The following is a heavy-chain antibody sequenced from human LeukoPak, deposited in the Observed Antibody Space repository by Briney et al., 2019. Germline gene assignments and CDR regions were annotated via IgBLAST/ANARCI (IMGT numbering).Heavy chain of an antibody. D-gene: IGHD3-16*02. Sequence: GGSLRLSCAASGFTFDDYTMHWVRQAPGKGLEWVSLISWDGGSTYYADSVKGRFTIPRGNSKNSLYLQMNSLRTEDTALYYCAKELRLGELSLYRGGGIDYWGQGTLVTVSS. J-gene: IGHJ4*02. CDR1: GFTFDDYT. CDR2: ISWDGGST. V-gene: IGHV3-43*01. CDR3: AKELRLGELSLYRGGGIDY.